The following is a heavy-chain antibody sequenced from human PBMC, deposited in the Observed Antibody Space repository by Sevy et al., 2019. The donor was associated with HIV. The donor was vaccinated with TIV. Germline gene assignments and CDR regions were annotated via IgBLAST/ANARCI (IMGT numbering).Heavy chain of an antibody. D-gene: IGHD2-15*01. CDR3: ARVGIVVGGAFDI. CDR2: ISSSSSTI. J-gene: IGHJ3*02. Sequence: GGSVRLSCAASGFTFSSYSMNWVRQAPGKGLEWVSYISSSSSTIYYANSVKGRFTISRDNAKNSLYLQMNSLRAEDTAVYYCARVGIVVGGAFDIWGQGTMVTVSS. CDR1: GFTFSSYS. V-gene: IGHV3-48*01.